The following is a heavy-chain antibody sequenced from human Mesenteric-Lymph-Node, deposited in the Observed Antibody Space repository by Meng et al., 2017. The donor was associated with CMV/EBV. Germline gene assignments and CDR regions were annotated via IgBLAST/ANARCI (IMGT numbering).Heavy chain of an antibody. Sequence: SVKVSCKASGGTFSSYAISWVRQAPGQGLEWMGGIIPILGIANYAQKFQGRVTITADKSTSTAYMELSSLRSEDTAVYYCARGGLGYCSSTSCYSYYYYGMDVWGQGTTVTVSS. V-gene: IGHV1-69*10. CDR2: IIPILGIA. J-gene: IGHJ6*02. CDR3: ARGGLGYCSSTSCYSYYYYGMDV. D-gene: IGHD2-2*01. CDR1: GGTFSSYA.